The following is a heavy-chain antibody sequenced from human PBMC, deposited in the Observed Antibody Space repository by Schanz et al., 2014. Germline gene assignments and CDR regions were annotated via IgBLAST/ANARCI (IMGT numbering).Heavy chain of an antibody. J-gene: IGHJ4*02. V-gene: IGHV1-18*01. Sequence: QVQLVQSGAEVKKPGASVKVSCKASGYTFTSYGISWVRQAPGQGLEWMGWINGYNGHTLYAQKFQGRVTMTTDTSTSTSYMELTSLRFDDTVVYYCARDFSAYVGNYFDYWGQGTLVTVSS. D-gene: IGHD5-12*01. CDR2: INGYNGHT. CDR1: GYTFTSYG. CDR3: ARDFSAYVGNYFDY.